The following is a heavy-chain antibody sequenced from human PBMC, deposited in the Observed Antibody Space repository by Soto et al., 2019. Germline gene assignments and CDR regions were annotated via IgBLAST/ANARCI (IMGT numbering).Heavy chain of an antibody. CDR1: CGSIFSDD. CDR2: ISRGGSS. CDR3: ARGYWFDP. V-gene: IGHV4-59*01. J-gene: IGHJ5*02. Sequence: SETLSLTCTVSCGSIFSDDWTWIRQPPGKGLEWIGYISRGGSSRYAPSLKGRVTFSTDTSKNQVSLKLTYVTVADTAVYYCARGYWFDPWGPGTLVTVSS.